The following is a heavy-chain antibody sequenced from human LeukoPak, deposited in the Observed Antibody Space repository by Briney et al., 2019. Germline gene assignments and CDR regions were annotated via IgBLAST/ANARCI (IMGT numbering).Heavy chain of an antibody. D-gene: IGHD3-22*01. V-gene: IGHV1-69*13. CDR1: GGTFSSYA. CDR2: IIPIFGTA. J-gene: IGHJ4*02. Sequence: SVKVSFKSSGGTFSSYAISWVRQAPGQGLEWMGGIIPIFGTANYAQKFQGRVTITADESTSTAYMEPSSLRSEDTAVYYCASNYYDSSGYYLPYWGQGTLVTVSS. CDR3: ASNYYDSSGYYLPY.